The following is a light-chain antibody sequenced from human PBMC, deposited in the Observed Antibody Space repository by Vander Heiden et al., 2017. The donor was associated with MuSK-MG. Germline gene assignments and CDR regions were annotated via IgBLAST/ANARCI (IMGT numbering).Light chain of an antibody. CDR1: QDISNY. Sequence: MTRSPPSLSASVGDRVTITCQASQDISNYLNWYQQKPGKAPKLLIYDASNLETGVPSSFSGKQKTADDTGTRMELRREHFGTDNSYQHDRGRRTFGQGTKVEIK. J-gene: IGKJ1*01. CDR3: YQHDRGRRT. CDR2: DAS. V-gene: IGKV1-33*01.